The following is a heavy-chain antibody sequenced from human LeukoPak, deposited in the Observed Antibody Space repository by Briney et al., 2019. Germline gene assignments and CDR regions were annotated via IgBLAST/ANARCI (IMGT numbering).Heavy chain of an antibody. J-gene: IGHJ5*02. D-gene: IGHD3-3*01. CDR3: ARGALGGVVIGYNTPADWFDP. V-gene: IGHV4-30-2*01. CDR1: GGSISSGGYY. Sequence: PSETLSLTCTVSGGSISSGGYYWSWIRQPPGKGLEWIGYIYHSGSTYYNPSHKSRVTISVDRSKNQFSLKLSSVTAADTAVYYCARGALGGVVIGYNTPADWFDPWGQGTLVTVSS. CDR2: IYHSGST.